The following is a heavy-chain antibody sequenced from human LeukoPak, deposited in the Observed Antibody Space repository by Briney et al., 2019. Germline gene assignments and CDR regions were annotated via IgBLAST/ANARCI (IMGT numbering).Heavy chain of an antibody. CDR3: ARELAAAGTLDY. D-gene: IGHD6-13*01. CDR2: INHSGST. Sequence: SETLSLTCAVYGGSFSGYYWSWIRQPPGKGLEWIGKINHSGSTNYNPSLKSRVTISVDTSKNQFSLKLSSVTAADTAVYYCARELAAAGTLDYWGQGTLVTVSS. CDR1: GGSFSGYY. V-gene: IGHV4-34*01. J-gene: IGHJ4*02.